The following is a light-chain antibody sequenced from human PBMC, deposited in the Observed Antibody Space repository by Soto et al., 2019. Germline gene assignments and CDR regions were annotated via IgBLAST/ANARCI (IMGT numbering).Light chain of an antibody. J-gene: IGLJ3*02. CDR2: EVS. V-gene: IGLV2-14*01. CDR3: SSYTTSNNWV. Sequence: QSVLTQPASVSGSPGQSITISCTGTSSDIGRYNFVSWYQQHPGKAPKLMIYEVSNRPSGVSNRFSGSKSGNTASLTISGLQTEDEAHYYCSSYTTSNNWVFGGGTQLTVL. CDR1: SSDIGRYNF.